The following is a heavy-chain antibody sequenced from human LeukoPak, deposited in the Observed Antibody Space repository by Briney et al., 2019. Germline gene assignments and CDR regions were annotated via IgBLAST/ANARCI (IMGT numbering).Heavy chain of an antibody. CDR1: GFTFSNYY. V-gene: IGHV3-11*04. CDR2: ISSSGSTI. J-gene: IGHJ4*02. CDR3: ARDPYYYDSSGIDY. D-gene: IGHD3-22*01. Sequence: GGSPRLSCAASGFTFSNYYMSWIRQAPGKGLEWVSYISSSGSTIYYADSVKGRFTISRDNAKNSLYLQMNSLRAEDTAVYYCARDPYYYDSSGIDYWGQGTLVTVSS.